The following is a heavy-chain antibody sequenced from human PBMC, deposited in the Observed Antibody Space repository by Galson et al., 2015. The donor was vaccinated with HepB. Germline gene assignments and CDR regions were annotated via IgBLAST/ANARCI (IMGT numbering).Heavy chain of an antibody. J-gene: IGHJ4*02. CDR2: ISHDEKNR. D-gene: IGHD3-10*01. CDR3: AKGCRSGTYYNAFDH. V-gene: IGHV3-30*18. Sequence: SLRLSCAASGFTFSSYAMHWVRQAPGKGLEWVALISHDEKNRYYADSVQGRFTISRDDSKNTVYLQLNSLRAEDTAVYYCAKGCRSGTYYNAFDHWGPGTLVTVSS. CDR1: GFTFSSYA.